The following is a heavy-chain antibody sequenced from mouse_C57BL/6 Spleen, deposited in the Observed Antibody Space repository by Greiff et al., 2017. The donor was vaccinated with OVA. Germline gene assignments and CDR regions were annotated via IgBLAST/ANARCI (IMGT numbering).Heavy chain of an antibody. CDR1: GYTFTDYN. CDR2: INPNNGGT. D-gene: IGHD2-4*01. J-gene: IGHJ4*01. CDR3: ARRTYDYPYAMDY. Sequence: EVKLQESGPELVKPGASVKMSCKASGYTFTDYNMHWVKQSHGKSLEWIGYINPNNGGTSYNQKFKGKATLTVNKSSSTAYMELRSLTSEDSAVYYCARRTYDYPYAMDYWGQGTSVTVSS. V-gene: IGHV1-22*01.